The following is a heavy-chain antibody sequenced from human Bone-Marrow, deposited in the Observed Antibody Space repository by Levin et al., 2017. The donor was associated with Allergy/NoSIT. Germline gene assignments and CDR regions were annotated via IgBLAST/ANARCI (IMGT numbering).Heavy chain of an antibody. Sequence: SETLSLSCSVSDDSISDFNYYWGWIRQPPGKGLEWIGSIYYTGNTYYNPSFKSRLTISVDTSKKYFSLTLSSVTAADTAIYYCARPGRRGYDPQGQSYYFDYWGQGTLVNVSS. V-gene: IGHV4-39*01. D-gene: IGHD2-2*01. CDR1: DDSISDFNYY. CDR2: IYYTGNT. J-gene: IGHJ4*02. CDR3: ARPGRRGYDPQGQSYYFDY.